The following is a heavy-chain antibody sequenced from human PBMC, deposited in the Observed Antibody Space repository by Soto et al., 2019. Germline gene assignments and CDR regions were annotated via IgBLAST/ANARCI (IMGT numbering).Heavy chain of an antibody. Sequence: GGSLRLSCTASGFTFEDYAMHWVRQGPGRGLEWVSGITWNSGKIAYADSVKGRFTIARDDDNNSLYLQMNSLRPEDTALYYCVKDSYADFHRVLSTAEYFFDYWGHGTLVTVSS. V-gene: IGHV3-9*01. J-gene: IGHJ4*01. CDR1: GFTFEDYA. CDR2: ITWNSGKI. D-gene: IGHD2-15*01. CDR3: VKDSYADFHRVLSTAEYFFDY.